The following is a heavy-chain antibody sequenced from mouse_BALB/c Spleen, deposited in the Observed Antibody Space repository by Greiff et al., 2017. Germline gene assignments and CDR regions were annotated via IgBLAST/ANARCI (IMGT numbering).Heavy chain of an antibody. CDR1: GFTFSNYW. J-gene: IGHJ3*01. Sequence: EVKLEESGGGLVQPGGSMKLSCVASGFTFSNYWMNWVRQSPEKGLEWVAEIRLKSNNYATHYAESVKGRFTISRDDSKSSVYLQMNNLRAEDTGIYYCTSSSGFAYWGQGTLVTVSA. CDR2: IRLKSNNYAT. V-gene: IGHV6-6*02. D-gene: IGHD3-1*01. CDR3: TSSSGFAY.